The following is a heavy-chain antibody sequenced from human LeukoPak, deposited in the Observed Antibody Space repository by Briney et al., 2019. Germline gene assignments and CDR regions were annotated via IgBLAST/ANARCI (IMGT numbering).Heavy chain of an antibody. CDR1: GFTFSDAW. CDR3: TTDWIRYSSSWYWFDP. D-gene: IGHD6-13*01. J-gene: IGHJ5*02. CDR2: IKSKTDGGTT. Sequence: PGGSLRLSCAASGFTFSDAWMSWVRQAPGKGLEWVGRIKSKTDGGTTDYAAPVKGRFTISRDDSKNTLYLQMNSLKTEDTAVYYCTTDWIRYSSSWYWFDPWGQGTLVTVSS. V-gene: IGHV3-15*01.